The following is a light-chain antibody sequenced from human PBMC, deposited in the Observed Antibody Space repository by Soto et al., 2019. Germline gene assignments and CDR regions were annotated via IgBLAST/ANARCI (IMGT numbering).Light chain of an antibody. CDR2: KGT. J-gene: IGLJ1*01. CDR3: RSSANESNSL. Sequence: QSALAQPASVSGSPGQSITISCTGTSSDVGAYNSVSWYQQHPHKAPQVIIYKGTQRPSGVSNRFSGSTSGNAASLTISGLQADYEADYFCRSSANESNSLFGSGTKVTVX. CDR1: SSDVGAYNS. V-gene: IGLV2-23*01.